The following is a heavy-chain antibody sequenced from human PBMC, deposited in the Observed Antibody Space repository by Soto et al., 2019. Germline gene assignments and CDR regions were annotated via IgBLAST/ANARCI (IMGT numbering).Heavy chain of an antibody. CDR3: ARDHGSFWSGSRGGAVEYYYYGMDV. D-gene: IGHD3-3*01. CDR2: INPSGGST. V-gene: IGHV1-46*01. J-gene: IGHJ6*02. CDR1: GYTFTSYY. Sequence: ASVKVSCKASGYTFTSYYMHWVRQAPGQGLEWMGIINPSGGSTSYAQKFQGRVTMTKDTSTSTVYMELSSLRSEDTAVYYCARDHGSFWSGSRGGAVEYYYYGMDVWGQGTTVTVSS.